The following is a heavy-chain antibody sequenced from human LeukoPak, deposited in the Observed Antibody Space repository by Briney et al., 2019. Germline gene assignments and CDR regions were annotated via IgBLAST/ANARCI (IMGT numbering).Heavy chain of an antibody. J-gene: IGHJ4*02. CDR2: IYTSGST. CDR3: ARGLPASY. Sequence: GSLRLSCKASGFNFRSAWMSWARQAPGKGLEWIGRIYTSGSTNYNPSLKSRVTISVDTSKNQFSLKLSSVTAADTAVYYCARGLPASYWGQGTLVTVSS. V-gene: IGHV4-4*08. CDR1: GFNFRSAW. D-gene: IGHD2-2*01.